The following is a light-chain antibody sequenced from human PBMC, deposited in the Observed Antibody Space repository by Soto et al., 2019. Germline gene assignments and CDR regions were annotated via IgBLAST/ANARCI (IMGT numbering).Light chain of an antibody. CDR3: QQWGT. CDR1: QSVSSSY. J-gene: IGKJ1*01. V-gene: IGKV3-20*01. Sequence: EIVLTQSPGTLSLSPGERATLSCRASQSVSSSYLAWYQQKPGQAPRLLIYGASSRATGIPDRFSGSGSGTDFTLTSSRLEPEDFAVYYCQQWGTFGQGTKVEIK. CDR2: GAS.